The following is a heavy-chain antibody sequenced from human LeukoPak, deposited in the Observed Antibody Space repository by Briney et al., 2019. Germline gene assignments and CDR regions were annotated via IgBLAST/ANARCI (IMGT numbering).Heavy chain of an antibody. Sequence: GRSLRLSCAASGFTFSSYAMHWVRQAPGKGLEWVAVISYDGSNKYYADSVKGRFTISRDNSKNTLYLQMNSLRAEDTAVYYCARDHPSYGDPWGYFDYWGQGTLVTVSS. V-gene: IGHV3-30*01. D-gene: IGHD4-17*01. J-gene: IGHJ4*02. CDR3: ARDHPSYGDPWGYFDY. CDR1: GFTFSSYA. CDR2: ISYDGSNK.